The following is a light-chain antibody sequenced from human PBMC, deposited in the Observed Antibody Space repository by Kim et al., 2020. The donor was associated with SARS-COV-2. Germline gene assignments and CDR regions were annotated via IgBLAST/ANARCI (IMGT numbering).Light chain of an antibody. CDR1: NIGSKT. J-gene: IGLJ2*01. V-gene: IGLV3-21*04. Sequence: SYELTQPPSVSVAPGQTASITCGGNNIGSKTVHWYQQKPGQAPVLVIYYDSDRPSGIPERFSGSKSGNTATLTISRVEAGDEADYYCQLWDSSTDHHVVFGGGTQLTVL. CDR2: YDS. CDR3: QLWDSSTDHHVV.